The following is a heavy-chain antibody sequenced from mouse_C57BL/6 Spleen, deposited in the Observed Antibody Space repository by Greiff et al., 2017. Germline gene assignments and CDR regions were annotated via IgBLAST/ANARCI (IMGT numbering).Heavy chain of an antibody. Sequence: VQLQQSGAELVRPGASVKLSCTASGFNIKDYYMHWVKQRPEQGLEWIGRLDPDDGDSEYAPKFPGKATMTTDTSSNTAYLQLSSLTSEDTAVYYCTTDYGSSLFAYWGQGTLVTVSA. V-gene: IGHV14-1*01. D-gene: IGHD1-1*01. J-gene: IGHJ3*01. CDR3: TTDYGSSLFAY. CDR2: LDPDDGDS. CDR1: GFNIKDYY.